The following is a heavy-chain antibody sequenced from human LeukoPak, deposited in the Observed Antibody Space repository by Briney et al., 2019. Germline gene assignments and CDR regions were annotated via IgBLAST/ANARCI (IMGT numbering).Heavy chain of an antibody. Sequence: SETLSLTCTVSGGSISSYYWSWIRQPPGKGLEWIGYIYYSGSTNYNPSLKSRVTISVDTSKNQFSLKLSSVTAADTAVYYCARAIGDSSGWSRLIGYYYYYMDVWGKGTTVTISS. J-gene: IGHJ6*03. CDR1: GGSISSYY. V-gene: IGHV4-59*01. CDR2: IYYSGST. D-gene: IGHD6-19*01. CDR3: ARAIGDSSGWSRLIGYYYYYMDV.